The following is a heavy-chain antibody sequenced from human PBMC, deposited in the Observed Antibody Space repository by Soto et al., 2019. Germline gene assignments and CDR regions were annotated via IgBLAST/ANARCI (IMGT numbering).Heavy chain of an antibody. J-gene: IGHJ4*02. CDR2: ISDTGGYT. Sequence: GGSLRLSCSASGFTFSSFAMHWVRQAPGKGLEYISSISDTGGYTPYADSVKGRFTISRDNSKNTLYLQMSSLRPDDTAVYYSVKDHGTAMVRGDVASWGQGA. D-gene: IGHD3-10*01. CDR3: VKDHGTAMVRGDVAS. V-gene: IGHV3-64D*06. CDR1: GFTFSSFA.